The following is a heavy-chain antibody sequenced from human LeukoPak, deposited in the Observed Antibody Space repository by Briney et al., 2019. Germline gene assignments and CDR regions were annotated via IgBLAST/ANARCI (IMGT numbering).Heavy chain of an antibody. Sequence: GGSLRLSCAGSGFTFRSLAIHWIRQAPGKGLEWVAVISYDGSSEHYADSVKGRFGISRDNSKNTVLLQMNSLRPEDTAIYYCAKEGAEFWSGYYDYWGQGTPVTVSS. CDR1: GFTFRSLA. J-gene: IGHJ4*02. V-gene: IGHV3-30*09. D-gene: IGHD3-3*01. CDR2: ISYDGSSE. CDR3: AKEGAEFWSGYYDY.